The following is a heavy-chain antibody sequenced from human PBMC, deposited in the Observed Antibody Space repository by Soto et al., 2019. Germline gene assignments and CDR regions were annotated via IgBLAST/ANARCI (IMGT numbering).Heavy chain of an antibody. CDR2: INHSGST. Sequence: SATPSLTCAVYGGSFSGYYWSWTRQPPGKGLEWIGEINHSGSTNYNPSLKSRVTISVDTSKNQFSLKLSSVTAADTAVYYWARWTTVTTEATVGGEDWAQGTLVT. CDR3: ARWTTVTTEATVGGED. V-gene: IGHV4-34*01. CDR1: GGSFSGYY. J-gene: IGHJ4*02. D-gene: IGHD4-17*01.